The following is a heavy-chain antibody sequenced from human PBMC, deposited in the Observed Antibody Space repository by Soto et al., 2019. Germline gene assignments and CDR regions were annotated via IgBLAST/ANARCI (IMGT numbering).Heavy chain of an antibody. CDR3: ARLQHYPYMEDY. V-gene: IGHV1-46*01. D-gene: IGHD2-2*02. CDR1: GYTFTSYY. Sequence: QVQLVQSGAEVKKPGASVKVSCKASGYTFTSYYMHRVRQAPGQGLEWMGIINPSGASTSHAQKTQGRVTMAGDTSTSTVYMELSSLRSEDTAVYYCARLQHYPYMEDYWGQGTLVTVSS. CDR2: INPSGAST. J-gene: IGHJ4*02.